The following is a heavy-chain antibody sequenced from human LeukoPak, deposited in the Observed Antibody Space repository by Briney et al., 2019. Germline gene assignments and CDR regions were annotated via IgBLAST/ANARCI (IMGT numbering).Heavy chain of an antibody. V-gene: IGHV3-74*01. CDR2: IKTDGSST. D-gene: IGHD6-19*01. Sequence: GGSLRLSCAVSRFTLSSQWMHWIRQAPGKGLVWVSLIKTDGSSTNYADSAKGRFTVSRDDAKNTLYLQMSSLRAEDTAMYYCHPLAYISDWGQGTLVTVSS. J-gene: IGHJ4*02. CDR3: HPLAYISD. CDR1: RFTLSSQW.